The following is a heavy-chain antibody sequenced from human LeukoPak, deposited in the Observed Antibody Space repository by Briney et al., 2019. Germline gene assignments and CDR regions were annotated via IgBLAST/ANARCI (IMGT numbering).Heavy chain of an antibody. V-gene: IGHV4-59*01. CDR3: ARDRGSSGGFDY. CDR1: GDSISSYS. D-gene: IGHD3-22*01. CDR2: IYYSGST. Sequence: SETLSLTCTVSGDSISSYSWSWIRQPPGKGLEWVGYIYYSGSTNYNPSLKSRVTMSVDTSNNQFSLKLSSVTAADTAVYYCARDRGSSGGFDYWGQGTLVTVSS. J-gene: IGHJ4*02.